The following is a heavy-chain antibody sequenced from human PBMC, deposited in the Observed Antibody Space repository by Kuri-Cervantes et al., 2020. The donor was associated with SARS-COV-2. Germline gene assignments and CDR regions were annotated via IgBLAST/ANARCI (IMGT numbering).Heavy chain of an antibody. J-gene: IGHJ2*01. V-gene: IGHV4-34*01. D-gene: IGHD3-3*01. CDR3: ARGKGTLRFLVWVNQRYWYFDL. Sequence: SETLSLTCAVYGGSSIGYYWSWIRQLPGKGLEWIGEINHSGRTNYNPSLKSRVTISVDTSKNQFSLKLSSVTAADTAVYYCARGKGTLRFLVWVNQRYWYFDLWGRGTLVTVAS. CDR1: GGSSIGYY. CDR2: INHSGRT.